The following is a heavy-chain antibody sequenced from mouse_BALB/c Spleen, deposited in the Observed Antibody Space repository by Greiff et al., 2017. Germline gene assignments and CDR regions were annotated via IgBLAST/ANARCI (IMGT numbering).Heavy chain of an antibody. D-gene: IGHD2-4*01. CDR3: ARWTMITTAFAY. CDR2: INPSSGYT. CDR1: GYTFTSYT. V-gene: IGHV1-4*01. J-gene: IGHJ3*01. Sequence: QVQLQQSGAELARPGASVKMSCKASGYTFTSYTMHWVKQRPGQGLEWIGYINPSSGYTNYNQKFKDKATLTADKSSSTAYMQLSSLTSEDSAVYYCARWTMITTAFAYWGQGTLVTVSA.